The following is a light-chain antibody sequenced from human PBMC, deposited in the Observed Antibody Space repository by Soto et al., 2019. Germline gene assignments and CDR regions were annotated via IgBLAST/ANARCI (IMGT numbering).Light chain of an antibody. CDR2: AAS. Sequence: DIQMTQSPSSLSASLGDRVTITCRANQGIGVYLAWFQQKPGNAPKLLIYAASTLQSGVPSRFSGSGSGTDFTLTVSSLQPEDVATYYCQKYNSAPLTFGGGTRVEIK. V-gene: IGKV1-27*01. J-gene: IGKJ4*01. CDR3: QKYNSAPLT. CDR1: QGIGVY.